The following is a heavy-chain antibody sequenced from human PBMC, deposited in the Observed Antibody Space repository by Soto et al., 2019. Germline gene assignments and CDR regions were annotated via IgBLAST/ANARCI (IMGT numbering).Heavy chain of an antibody. CDR1: GGSISSGGYS. V-gene: IGHV4-30-2*01. CDR3: ARVPDV. CDR2: IYHSGST. J-gene: IGHJ6*02. Sequence: QLQLQESGSGLVKPSQTLSLTCAVSGGSISSGGYSWSWIRQPPGKGLEWIGYIYHSGSTYYNTSRKSRVTISVDRSKHQFFRKLSSVAAAGTAVYYCARVPDVWGQGTTVTVSS.